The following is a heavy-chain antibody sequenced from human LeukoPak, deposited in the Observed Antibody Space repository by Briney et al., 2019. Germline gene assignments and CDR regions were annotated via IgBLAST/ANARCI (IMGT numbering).Heavy chain of an antibody. CDR2: ISSSSSYI. CDR1: GFTFSSYG. Sequence: NAGGSLRLSCAASGFTFSSYGMNWVRQAPGKGLEWVSSISSSSSYIYYADSVKGRFTISRDNAENSLFLQMNSLRAEDTAVYYCAREVGVVGATCDYWGQGTLVTVSS. J-gene: IGHJ4*02. V-gene: IGHV3-21*01. CDR3: AREVGVVGATCDY. D-gene: IGHD1-26*01.